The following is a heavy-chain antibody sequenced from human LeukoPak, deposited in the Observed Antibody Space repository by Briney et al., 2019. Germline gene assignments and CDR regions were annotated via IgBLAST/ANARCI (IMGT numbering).Heavy chain of an antibody. CDR1: GFTFSSYS. Sequence: GGSLRLSCAASGFTFSSYSMNWVRQAPGKGLEWVSYISSSSSTIYYADSMKGRFTISRDNAKNSLYLQMNSLRAEDTAVYYCARDRGCSSTSCYAKWFDPWGQGTLVTVSS. J-gene: IGHJ5*02. D-gene: IGHD2-2*01. V-gene: IGHV3-48*01. CDR2: ISSSSSTI. CDR3: ARDRGCSSTSCYAKWFDP.